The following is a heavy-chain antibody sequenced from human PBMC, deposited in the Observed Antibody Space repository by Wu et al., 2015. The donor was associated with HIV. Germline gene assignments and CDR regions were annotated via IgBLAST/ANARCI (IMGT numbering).Heavy chain of an antibody. D-gene: IGHD3-10*01. CDR1: GGTFSSYA. J-gene: IGHJ4*02. Sequence: QVQLVQSGAEVKKPGSSVKVSCKASGGTFSSYAISWVRQAPGQGLEWMGGIIPIFGTANYAQKFQGRVTITTDESTSTAYMELSSLRSEDTAVYYCASSMVRGVIILRDYAFDYWGQGTLVTVSS. V-gene: IGHV1-69*05. CDR3: ASSMVRGVIILRDYAFDY. CDR2: IIPIFGTA.